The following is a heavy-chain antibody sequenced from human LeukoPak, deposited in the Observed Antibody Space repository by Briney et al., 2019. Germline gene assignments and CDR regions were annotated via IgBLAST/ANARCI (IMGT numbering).Heavy chain of an antibody. CDR2: ISAYNGNT. Sequence: ASVKVSCKHSGYPFTSYRISWVRQAPGQGLEWMGWISAYNGNTNYAQKLQGRVTMTTDTSTSTAYMELRSLRSDDTAVYYCARASGRAVYGDYDIDYWGQGTLVTVSS. V-gene: IGHV1-18*01. CDR1: GYPFTSYR. CDR3: ARASGRAVYGDYDIDY. D-gene: IGHD4-17*01. J-gene: IGHJ4*02.